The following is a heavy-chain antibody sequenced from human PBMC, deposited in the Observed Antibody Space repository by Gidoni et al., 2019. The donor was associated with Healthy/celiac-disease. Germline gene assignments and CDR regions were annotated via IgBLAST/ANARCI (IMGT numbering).Heavy chain of an antibody. CDR2: ISYDGSNK. D-gene: IGHD6-25*01. V-gene: IGHV3-30-3*01. CDR3: ARGSAATFDY. J-gene: IGHJ4*02. Sequence: QVQLVESGGGLVQPGRSLRLSCAASGFTFSSYAMHWVRQAPGKGLEWVAVISYDGSNKYYADSVKGRFTISRDNSKNTLYLQMNSLRAEDTAVYYCARGSAATFDYWGQGTLVTVSS. CDR1: GFTFSSYA.